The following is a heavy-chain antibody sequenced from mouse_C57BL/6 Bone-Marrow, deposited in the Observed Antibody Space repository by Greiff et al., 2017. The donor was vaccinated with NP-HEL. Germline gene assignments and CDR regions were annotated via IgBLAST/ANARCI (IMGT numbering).Heavy chain of an antibody. Sequence: QVQLKQPGAELVMPGASVKLSCKASGYTFTSYWMHWVKQRPGQGLEWIGEIDPSDSYTNYNQKFKGKSTLTVDKSSSTAYMQLSSLTSEDSAVYYCARLGNYWFAYWGQGTLVTVSA. CDR2: IDPSDSYT. D-gene: IGHD2-1*01. CDR1: GYTFTSYW. V-gene: IGHV1-69*01. J-gene: IGHJ3*01. CDR3: ARLGNYWFAY.